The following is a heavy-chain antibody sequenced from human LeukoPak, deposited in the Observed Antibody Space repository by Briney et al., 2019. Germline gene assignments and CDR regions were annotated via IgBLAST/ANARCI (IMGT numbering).Heavy chain of an antibody. CDR3: SRGPYGSGGPYYSDY. CDR1: GFTFSSYW. D-gene: IGHD4-17*01. J-gene: IGHJ4*02. CDR2: IRLDGSQK. Sequence: PGGSLRLSCAASGFTFSSYWMSWVRQAPGKGLEWVAHIRLDGSQKYYVDSVKGRFTISRDNAKNSLYLQMNSLRAEDTAVYYCSRGPYGSGGPYYSDYWGQGTLVTVSS. V-gene: IGHV3-7*05.